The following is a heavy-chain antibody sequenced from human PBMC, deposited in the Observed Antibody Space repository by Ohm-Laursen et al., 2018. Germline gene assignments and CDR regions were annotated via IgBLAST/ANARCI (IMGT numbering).Heavy chain of an antibody. D-gene: IGHD6-13*01. CDR2: ISGSGGST. V-gene: IGHV3-23*01. CDR3: ARETPAGRNFDY. J-gene: IGHJ4*02. CDR1: GFTFSSYA. Sequence: SLRLSCAASGFTFSSYAMSWVRQAPGKGLEWVSAISGSGGSTYYADSVKGRFTISRDNSKNTLYLQMNSLRAEDTALYYCARETPAGRNFDYWGQGTLVTVSS.